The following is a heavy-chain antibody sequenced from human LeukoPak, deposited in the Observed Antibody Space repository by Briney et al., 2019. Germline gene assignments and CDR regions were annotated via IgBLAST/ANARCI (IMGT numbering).Heavy chain of an antibody. CDR1: GFTFSTYG. CDR2: IWYDGSIK. CDR3: ARAPLRVYCSGGSCYQGNYYYYGMDV. V-gene: IGHV3-33*01. Sequence: GRSLRLSCAASGFTFSTYGMHWVRQAPGKGLEWVAVIWYDGSIKYYADSVKGRFTISRDNSKNTLNLQMNSLRVEDTAVYYCARAPLRVYCSGGSCYQGNYYYYGMDVWGQGTTVTVSS. J-gene: IGHJ6*02. D-gene: IGHD2-15*01.